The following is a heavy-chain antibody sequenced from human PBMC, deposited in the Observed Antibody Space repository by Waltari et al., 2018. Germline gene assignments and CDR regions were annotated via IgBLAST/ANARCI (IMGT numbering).Heavy chain of an antibody. CDR2: INAGNGNT. Sequence: QVQLVQSGAEVKKPGASVKVSCKASGYTFTSYAMHWVRQAPGQRLEWMGWINAGNGNTKYSQKFQGRVTITRDTSASTDYMELNSLRAEDTALYYCAKDSLGYSYGQNWFDPWGQGTLVTVSS. CDR3: AKDSLGYSYGQNWFDP. CDR1: GYTFTSYA. D-gene: IGHD5-18*01. V-gene: IGHV1-3*01. J-gene: IGHJ5*02.